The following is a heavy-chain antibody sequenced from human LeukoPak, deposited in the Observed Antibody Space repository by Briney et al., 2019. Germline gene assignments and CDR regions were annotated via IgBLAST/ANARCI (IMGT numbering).Heavy chain of an antibody. J-gene: IGHJ4*02. CDR1: GFTFSGSA. D-gene: IGHD3-22*01. Sequence: PGGSLRLSCAASGFTFSGSAMHWVRQASGKGLEWVGRIRSKANSYATAYAASVKGRFTISRDDSKNTAYLQMNSLKTEDTAVYYCTTRPYYYDSSGPDYWGQGTLVTVSS. CDR3: TTRPYYYDSSGPDY. V-gene: IGHV3-73*01. CDR2: IRSKANSYAT.